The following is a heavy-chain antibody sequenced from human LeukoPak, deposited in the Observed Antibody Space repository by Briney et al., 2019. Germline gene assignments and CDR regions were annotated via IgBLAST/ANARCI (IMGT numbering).Heavy chain of an antibody. V-gene: IGHV3-23*01. Sequence: PGGSLRLSCAPSGFTLSSYAMSWVRQAPGKGLEWVSGLSGSGGSTYYADSVKGRFTISRDNSKNTLYLQMNSLRAEDTAVYYCAKLHLWRNFDYWGQGALVTVSS. D-gene: IGHD5-18*01. CDR1: GFTLSSYA. CDR2: LSGSGGST. CDR3: AKLHLWRNFDY. J-gene: IGHJ4*02.